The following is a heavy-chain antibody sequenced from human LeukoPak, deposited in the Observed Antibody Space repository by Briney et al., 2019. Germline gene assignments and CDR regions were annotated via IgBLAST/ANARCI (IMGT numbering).Heavy chain of an antibody. D-gene: IGHD3-22*01. CDR1: GFTFSSYW. CDR3: ARDLYDSSGYYFSPGYYYYGMDV. V-gene: IGHV3-7*01. CDR2: INQDGSEK. J-gene: IGHJ6*02. Sequence: GGSLRLSCAASGFTFSSYWMNWVRQAPGKGLEWVANINQDGSEKYYVDSVKGRFTISRDNAKNSLYLQMNSLRAEDTAVYYCARDLYDSSGYYFSPGYYYYGMDVWGQGTTITVSS.